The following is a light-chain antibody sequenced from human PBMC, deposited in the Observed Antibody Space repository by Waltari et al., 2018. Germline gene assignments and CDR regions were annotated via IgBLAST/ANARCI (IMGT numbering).Light chain of an antibody. CDR1: SSDVGGSNL. V-gene: IGLV2-23*01. Sequence: QSALTQPASVSGSPGQSITIPRTGTSSDVGGSNLVSWYQQHPGKAPKLMIYEGSKRPSGVSNRFSGSKSGNTASLTISGLQAEDEADYYCCSYAGSHVVFGGGTKLTVL. CDR3: CSYAGSHVV. CDR2: EGS. J-gene: IGLJ2*01.